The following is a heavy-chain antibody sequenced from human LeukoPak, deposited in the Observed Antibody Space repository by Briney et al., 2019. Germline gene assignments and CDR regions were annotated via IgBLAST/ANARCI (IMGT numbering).Heavy chain of an antibody. CDR1: GFTFSSYW. J-gene: IGHJ4*02. Sequence: GGSLRLSCAASGFTFSSYWMSWVRQAPGKGLEWGANIKQDGSEKYYVDSVKGRFTISRDNAKNSLYLQMNSLRAEDTAVYYCARSVATDTFDYWGQGTLVTVSS. D-gene: IGHD5-12*01. V-gene: IGHV3-7*01. CDR3: ARSVATDTFDY. CDR2: IKQDGSEK.